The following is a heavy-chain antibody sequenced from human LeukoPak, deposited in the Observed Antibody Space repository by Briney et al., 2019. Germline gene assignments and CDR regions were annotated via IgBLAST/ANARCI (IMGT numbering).Heavy chain of an antibody. J-gene: IGHJ4*02. CDR2: INPNSGDT. V-gene: IGHV1-2*02. CDR3: AKEDRLQLADFDY. Sequence: AASVKVSCKASGYTFTGFYLHWVRQAPGQGLEWMGWINPNSGDTNYAQKFQGRVTMTRDTSISTAYMELSRLISDDTAVYYCAKEDRLQLADFDYWGQGTLVAVSS. D-gene: IGHD5-18*01. CDR1: GYTFTGFY.